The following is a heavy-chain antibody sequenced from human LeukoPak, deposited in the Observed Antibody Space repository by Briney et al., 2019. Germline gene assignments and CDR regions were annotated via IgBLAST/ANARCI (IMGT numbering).Heavy chain of an antibody. CDR3: AKGYSDFWTGHYYFDY. D-gene: IGHD3-3*01. CDR1: GFTFSSYG. V-gene: IGHV3-30*18. CDR2: ISYDGSNK. J-gene: IGHJ4*02. Sequence: PGRSLRLSCAASGFTFSSYGMHWVRQAPGKGLEWVAVISYDGSNKYYADSVKGRFTISRDNSKNTLYLQMNSLRAEDTAVYYCAKGYSDFWTGHYYFDYWGQGTLVTVSS.